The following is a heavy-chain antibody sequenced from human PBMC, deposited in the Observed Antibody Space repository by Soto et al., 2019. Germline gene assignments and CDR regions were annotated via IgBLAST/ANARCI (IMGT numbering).Heavy chain of an antibody. D-gene: IGHD3-9*01. CDR2: IDPYDTGI. J-gene: IGHJ4*02. V-gene: IGHV3-74*01. CDR3: ARVMTGADDY. CDR1: GFTFSKYW. Sequence: EVHLVESGGGLVQPGGSLRLSCAASGFTFSKYWFHWVRQAPGKGLMWVSRIDPYDTGITYADSVKGRFTISRDNARNTLYLQRDSLTAEDTAVYYCARVMTGADDYLGQGTLVTVSS.